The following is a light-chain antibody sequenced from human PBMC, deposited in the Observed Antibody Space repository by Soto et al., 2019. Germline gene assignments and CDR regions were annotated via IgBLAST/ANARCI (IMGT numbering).Light chain of an antibody. CDR3: QHYGGMWT. CDR2: DAL. V-gene: IGKV1-5*01. Sequence: DIQMTQSPSTLSASVGDRVTITCRASQSISSWLAWYQLKPGKAPKVLIYDALNLESGVPSRFSGSGYGTEFTLTIRSLQPDDFATYCCQHYGGMWTFGQGTKVDNK. J-gene: IGKJ1*01. CDR1: QSISSW.